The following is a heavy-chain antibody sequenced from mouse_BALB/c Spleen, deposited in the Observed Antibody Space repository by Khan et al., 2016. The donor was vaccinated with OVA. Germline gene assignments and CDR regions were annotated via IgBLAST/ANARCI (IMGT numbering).Heavy chain of an antibody. D-gene: IGHD4-1*01. V-gene: IGHV5-17*02. Sequence: VQLVESGGGLVQPGGSRKLSCAASGFTFCSFGMHWVRQAPEKGLEWVAYINSGSSTIYYADPEKGRFIISRDNPKNTLFLQMTSFRSKDTSMYYCARGDWAYWGQGTTLTVSS. CDR1: GFTFCSFG. J-gene: IGHJ2*01. CDR3: ARGDWAY. CDR2: INSGSSTI.